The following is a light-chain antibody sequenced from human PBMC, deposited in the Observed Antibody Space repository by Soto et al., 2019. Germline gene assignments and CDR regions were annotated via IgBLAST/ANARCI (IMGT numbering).Light chain of an antibody. CDR2: EVS. CDR3: SSYAGSNNFVI. CDR1: NSDVGGYNY. J-gene: IGLJ2*01. V-gene: IGLV2-8*01. Sequence: QSALTQPPSASGSPGQSVTISCTGTNSDVGGYNYVSWYQQHPGKAPKLMIYEVSKRASGVPDRFSGSKSGNTASLTVSGLQAEDEANYYCSSYAGSNNFVIFGGGTKVNVL.